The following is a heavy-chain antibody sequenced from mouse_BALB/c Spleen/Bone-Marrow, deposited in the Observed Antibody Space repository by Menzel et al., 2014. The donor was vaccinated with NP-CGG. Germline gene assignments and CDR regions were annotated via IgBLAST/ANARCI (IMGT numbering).Heavy chain of an antibody. CDR1: GYTFTSYW. J-gene: IGHJ3*01. Sequence: QVQLQQSGAELVRPWVSVKLSCKSSGYTFTSYWINWVKQGPGQGLEWIGNIYPSDSYTNYNQKFKDKATLTVDKSSSTAYMQLSSPTSEDSAVYYCTSGNYAYWGQGTLVAISA. CDR3: TSGNYAY. CDR2: IYPSDSYT. D-gene: IGHD2-1*01. V-gene: IGHV1-69*02.